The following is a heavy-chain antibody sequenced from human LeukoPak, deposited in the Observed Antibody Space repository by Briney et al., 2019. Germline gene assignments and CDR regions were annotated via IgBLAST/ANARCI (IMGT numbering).Heavy chain of an antibody. Sequence: SGGSLRLSCAASGFTFSSYAMSWVRQAPGKGLEWVSYISSSSTIYYADSVKGRFTISRDNAKNSLYLQMNSLRDEDTAVYYCARETPEYDWGQGTLVTVSS. V-gene: IGHV3-48*02. D-gene: IGHD1-14*01. CDR1: GFTFSSYA. J-gene: IGHJ4*02. CDR3: ARETPEYD. CDR2: ISSSSTI.